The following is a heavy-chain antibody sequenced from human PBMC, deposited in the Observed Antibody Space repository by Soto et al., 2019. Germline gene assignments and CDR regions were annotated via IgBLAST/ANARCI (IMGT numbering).Heavy chain of an antibody. Sequence: GGSLRLSCAASGFSVSSYHMSWVRQAPGKGLEWVSGIDSDAKTFYADSVNGRFIISRDNSENTLFLQLNSLRAEDTAVYFCARDGYSFALNFWGPGTLVTSPQ. D-gene: IGHD5-18*01. V-gene: IGHV3-53*01. CDR3: ARDGYSFALNF. CDR2: IDSDAKT. J-gene: IGHJ4*02. CDR1: GFSVSSYH.